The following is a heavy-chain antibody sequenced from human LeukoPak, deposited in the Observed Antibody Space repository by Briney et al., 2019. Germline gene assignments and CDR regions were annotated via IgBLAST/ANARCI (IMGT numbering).Heavy chain of an antibody. CDR2: IKQDGSEK. CDR3: ARAGELDYDSSGIDY. J-gene: IGHJ4*02. V-gene: IGHV3-7*04. Sequence: PGGSLRLSCAASGFTFSSHWMSWVRQAPGKGLEWVANIKQDGSEKYYVDSVKGRFTISRDNAKSSLYLQMNSLRAEDTAVFYCARAGELDYDSSGIDYWGQGTLVTVSS. CDR1: GFTFSSHW. D-gene: IGHD3-22*01.